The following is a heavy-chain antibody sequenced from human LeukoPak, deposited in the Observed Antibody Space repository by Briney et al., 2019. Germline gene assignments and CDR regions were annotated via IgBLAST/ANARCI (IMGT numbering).Heavy chain of an antibody. CDR1: GFAFGSEA. V-gene: IGHV3-23*01. D-gene: IGHD1-14*01. J-gene: IGHJ2*01. Sequence: GGSLRLSCAVSGFAFGSEAMSWVRQSPARGLEWVASISPGGGTTYYADYVKGRFTISRDNSKNTLHLQMNSLRAEDTAVYFCAKSIAGSNWYFDLWGRGILVTVSS. CDR3: AKSIAGSNWYFDL. CDR2: ISPGGGTT.